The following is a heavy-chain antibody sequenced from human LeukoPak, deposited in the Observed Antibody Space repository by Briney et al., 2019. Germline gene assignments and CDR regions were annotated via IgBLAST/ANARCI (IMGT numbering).Heavy chain of an antibody. CDR3: ARDSASYYDFWSGYYTSGYYFVY. CDR1: RFTFSSYW. Sequence: GGSLRLSCTAFRFTFSSYWMSWVRQAPGKGLEWVAKIKQDGSEKYYVDSVKGRFTISRDNAKNSLYLQMNSLRAEDTAVYYCARDSASYYDFWSGYYTSGYYFVYWGQRTLVTVSS. V-gene: IGHV3-7*01. J-gene: IGHJ4*02. D-gene: IGHD3-3*01. CDR2: IKQDGSEK.